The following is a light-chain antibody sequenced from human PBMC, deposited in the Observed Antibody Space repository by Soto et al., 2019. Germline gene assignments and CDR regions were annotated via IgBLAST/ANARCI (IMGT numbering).Light chain of an antibody. CDR1: QGISSY. CDR3: QQHNSYPPWT. V-gene: IGKV1-9*01. CDR2: AAS. J-gene: IGKJ1*01. Sequence: DIQLTQSPSFLSASVGDSVTITCRASQGISSYLAWYQQKPGKAPKLLIYAASTLQSGVPSRFSGSGSGIEFTLTISSLQPEDFATYYCQQHNSYPPWTFGQGTKVEIK.